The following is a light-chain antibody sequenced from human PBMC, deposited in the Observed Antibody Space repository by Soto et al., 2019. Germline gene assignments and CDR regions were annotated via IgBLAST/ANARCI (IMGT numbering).Light chain of an antibody. CDR2: DAS. CDR1: QSIDNW. J-gene: IGKJ2*01. Sequence: DIQMTQSPSFVSASVGDRVTITCRASQSIDNWLAWYQQKPGKAPKLLIYDASTFESGVSSGFSGSGSGTEFTLTISSLRPVDFATYYCQHYDTFPYTFGQGTKLEIK. V-gene: IGKV1-5*01. CDR3: QHYDTFPYT.